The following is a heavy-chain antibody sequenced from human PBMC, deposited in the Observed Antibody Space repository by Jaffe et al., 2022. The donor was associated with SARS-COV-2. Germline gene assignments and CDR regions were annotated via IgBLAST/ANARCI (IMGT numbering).Heavy chain of an antibody. D-gene: IGHD3-10*01. CDR2: IYWNDDK. Sequence: QITLQESGPTLVKPTQTLTLTCTFSGFSLSTSGVGVGWIRQPPEKALEWLAMIYWNDDKRYSPSLRSRLTITKDTSKNQVVLTMTNVDPVDAGTFYCAHSAGPGRYGSGTFYFDFWGQGALVTVSS. V-gene: IGHV2-5*01. CDR1: GFSLSTSGVG. CDR3: AHSAGPGRYGSGTFYFDF. J-gene: IGHJ4*02.